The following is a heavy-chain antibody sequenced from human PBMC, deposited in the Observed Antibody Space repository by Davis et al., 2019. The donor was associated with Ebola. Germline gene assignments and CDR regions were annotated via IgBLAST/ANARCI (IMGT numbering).Heavy chain of an antibody. CDR3: AKGRLVTVGVTGFNWFDP. CDR1: GFTFSSYS. Sequence: PGGSLRLSCAASGFTFSSYSMNWVRQAPGKGLEWVSAISGSGGSTYYADSVKGRFTISRDNSKNTLYLQMNSLRAEDTAVYYCAKGRLVTVGVTGFNWFDPWGQGTLVTVSS. CDR2: ISGSGGST. D-gene: IGHD2-21*02. J-gene: IGHJ5*02. V-gene: IGHV3-23*01.